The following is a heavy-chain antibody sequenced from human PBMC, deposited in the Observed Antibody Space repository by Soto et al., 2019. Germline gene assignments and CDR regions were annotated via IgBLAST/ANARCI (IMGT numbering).Heavy chain of an antibody. CDR2: IKQDGSEK. CDR3: ARAGVIVVVVAATVPYYFDY. J-gene: IGHJ4*02. Sequence: EVQLVESGGGLVQPGGSLRLSCAASGFTFSSYWMSWVRQAPGRGLEWVANIKQDGSEKYYVDSVKGRFTISRDNAKNALYLQMSSMRAEDTAVYYCARAGVIVVVVAATVPYYFDYWGQGTLVTVSS. CDR1: GFTFSSYW. V-gene: IGHV3-7*05. D-gene: IGHD2-15*01.